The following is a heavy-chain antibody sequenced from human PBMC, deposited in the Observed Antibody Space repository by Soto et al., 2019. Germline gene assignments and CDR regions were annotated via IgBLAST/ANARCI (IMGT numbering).Heavy chain of an antibody. CDR2: ISGSGGST. V-gene: IGHV3-23*01. J-gene: IGHJ4*02. Sequence: EVQLLESGGGLVQPGGSLRLSCAASGFTFSSYAMSWVRQAPGKGLEWVSAISGSGGSTYYADSVKGRFTISRDNSKNMLYLQMNSLRAEDTAVYYCASGTLRSGGSYLGRHYFDYWGQGTLVTVSS. CDR3: ASGTLRSGGSYLGRHYFDY. CDR1: GFTFSSYA. D-gene: IGHD1-26*01.